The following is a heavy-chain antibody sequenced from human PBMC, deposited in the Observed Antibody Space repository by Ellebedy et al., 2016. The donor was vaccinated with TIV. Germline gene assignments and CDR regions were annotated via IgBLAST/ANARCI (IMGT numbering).Heavy chain of an antibody. CDR1: GLTFSDYG. V-gene: IGHV3-30*18. J-gene: IGHJ4*02. Sequence: GESLKISCAASGLTFSDYGMHWVRPAPGEGLEWVAIIAHDGSIRHYADSVKGRFTVSRDNSKNTLYLQMDSLRPEDTSVYYCAKEISVRSSSGWPLDYWGQGTLVTVPS. D-gene: IGHD6-19*01. CDR3: AKEISVRSSSGWPLDY. CDR2: IAHDGSIR.